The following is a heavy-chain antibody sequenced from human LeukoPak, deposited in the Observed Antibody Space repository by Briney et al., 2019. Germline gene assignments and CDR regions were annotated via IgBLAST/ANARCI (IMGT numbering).Heavy chain of an antibody. CDR2: ISSSSSYI. V-gene: IGHV3-21*01. Sequence: PGGSLRLSCAASGFTFSSYSMNWVRQAPGKGLEWVSSISSSSSYIYYADSVKGRFTISRDNAKNSLYLQMNSLRAEDTAVYYCARDSMVRGVIMGPVAGYFDYWGQGTLVTVSS. CDR1: GFTFSSYS. D-gene: IGHD3-10*01. J-gene: IGHJ4*02. CDR3: ARDSMVRGVIMGPVAGYFDY.